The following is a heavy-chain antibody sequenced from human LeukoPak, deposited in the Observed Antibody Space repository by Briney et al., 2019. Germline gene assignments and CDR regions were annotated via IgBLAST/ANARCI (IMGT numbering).Heavy chain of an antibody. V-gene: IGHV3-64*01. Sequence: GGSLRLSCAASGFTFSNYDMHWVRQTPGKGLEYVSAIRSNGGNTYYANFVKGRFIISGDNSKNTLYLQMGSVRVEDMAVYYCARDSYYYDSWGQGTLVTVSS. CDR2: IRSNGGNT. CDR3: ARDSYYYDS. D-gene: IGHD3-22*01. CDR1: GFTFSNYD. J-gene: IGHJ4*02.